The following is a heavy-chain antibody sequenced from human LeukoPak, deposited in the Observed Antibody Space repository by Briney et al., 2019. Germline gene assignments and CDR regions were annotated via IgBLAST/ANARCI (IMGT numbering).Heavy chain of an antibody. CDR2: ISGSGGRT. J-gene: IGHJ4*02. CDR3: ARVRWGSDNALDS. V-gene: IGHV3-23*01. D-gene: IGHD3-16*01. Sequence: RGTLRLSCGASGFTFSSYGMSWVRQAPGKGLEWGSAISGSGGRTQYADSVKGRFTLSRDNSMNTLYLQMSSLTAEDTAVYYCARVRWGSDNALDSWGEGTLVTGSS. CDR1: GFTFSSYG.